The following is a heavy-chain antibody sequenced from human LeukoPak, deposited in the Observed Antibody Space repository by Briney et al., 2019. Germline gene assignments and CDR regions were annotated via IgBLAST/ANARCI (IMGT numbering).Heavy chain of an antibody. CDR1: GGTFSSYA. CDR2: IIPIFGTA. D-gene: IGHD6-19*01. Sequence: SVKVSCKASGGTFSSYAISWVRQAPGQWLEWMGGIIPIFGTANYAQKFQGRVMITTDESTSTAYMELSSLRSEDTAVYYCARGSSGWLVSYWGQGTLVTVSS. J-gene: IGHJ4*02. CDR3: ARGSSGWLVSY. V-gene: IGHV1-69*05.